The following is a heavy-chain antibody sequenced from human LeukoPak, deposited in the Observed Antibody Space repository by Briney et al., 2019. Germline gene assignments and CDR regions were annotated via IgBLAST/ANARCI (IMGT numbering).Heavy chain of an antibody. CDR3: ARDLVTVTKGFDI. J-gene: IGHJ3*02. D-gene: IGHD4-17*01. CDR1: DGSFSSHY. V-gene: IGHV4-59*11. Sequence: SETLSLTCAVSDGSFSSHYWTWIRQPPGKGLEWIGYISYIGSTNYNPSLKSRVTISIDTSKNQFSLKLTTVTAADPAVYYCARDLVTVTKGFDIWGQGTMVSVSS. CDR2: ISYIGST.